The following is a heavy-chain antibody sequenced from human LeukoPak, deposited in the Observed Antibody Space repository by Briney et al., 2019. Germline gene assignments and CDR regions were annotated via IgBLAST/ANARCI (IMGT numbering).Heavy chain of an antibody. CDR2: INSDGSST. CDR3: ARDRLEWLSYDAFDI. CDR1: GFTFSNYW. V-gene: IGHV3-74*01. D-gene: IGHD3-3*01. Sequence: HPGGSLRLSCAASGFTFSNYWMHWVRQAPGKGLVWVSRINSDGSSTSYADSVKGRFTISRDNANDSLYLQMNSLRAEDTAVYYCARDRLEWLSYDAFDIWGQGTMVTVSS. J-gene: IGHJ3*02.